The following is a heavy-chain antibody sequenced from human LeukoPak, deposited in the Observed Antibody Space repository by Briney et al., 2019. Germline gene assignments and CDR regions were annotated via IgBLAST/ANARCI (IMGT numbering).Heavy chain of an antibody. CDR3: ARDRGYSYGYDLDY. CDR1: GFNFKAYN. J-gene: IGHJ4*02. Sequence: GGSLRLSCAASGFNFKAYNMNWIRQAPGKGLEWVSSIGSSANYIYYADSLRGRFTISRDNAKNSLYLQMNSLRVEDTAVYYCARDRGYSYGYDLDYWGQGTLITVSS. V-gene: IGHV3-21*01. CDR2: IGSSANYI. D-gene: IGHD5-18*01.